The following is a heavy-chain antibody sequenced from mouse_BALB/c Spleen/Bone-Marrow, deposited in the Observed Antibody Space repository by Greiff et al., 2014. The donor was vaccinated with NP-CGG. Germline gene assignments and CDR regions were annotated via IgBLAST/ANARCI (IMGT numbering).Heavy chain of an antibody. CDR2: ISSGSSTI. CDR3: ARSGSSSGYFDY. D-gene: IGHD1-1*01. V-gene: IGHV5-17*02. J-gene: IGHJ2*01. CDR1: GFTFSSFG. Sequence: EVQLQQSGGGLVQPGGSRKLSCAASGFTFSSFGMHWVRQAPEKGLEWVAYISSGSSTIYYADTVMGRFTISRDNPKNTLFLQMTSLRSEDTAMYYCARSGSSSGYFDYWGQGTTHTVSS.